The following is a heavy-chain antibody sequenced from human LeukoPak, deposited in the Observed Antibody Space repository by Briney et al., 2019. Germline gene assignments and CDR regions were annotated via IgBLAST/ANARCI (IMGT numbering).Heavy chain of an antibody. CDR1: GFTFSSYW. Sequence: PGGSLRLSCAASGFTFSSYWMSWVRQAPGKGLEWVAVISYDGTNEYYADSVKGRFTISRDNSKNTLYLQMSSLRAEDTAVYYCAKDLGVAPFDYWGQGTLVTVSS. CDR2: ISYDGTNE. V-gene: IGHV3-30*18. D-gene: IGHD3-3*01. J-gene: IGHJ4*02. CDR3: AKDLGVAPFDY.